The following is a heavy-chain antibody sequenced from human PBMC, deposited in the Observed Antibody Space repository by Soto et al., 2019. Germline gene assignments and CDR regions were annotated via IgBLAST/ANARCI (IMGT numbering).Heavy chain of an antibody. CDR2: IRQDGSEK. CDR3: ARDDYSNDIYYYYYYGMDV. V-gene: IGHV3-7*03. J-gene: IGHJ6*02. D-gene: IGHD4-4*01. CDR1: GFTFSSYW. Sequence: PGGSLRLSCAASGFTFSSYWMSWVRQAPGKGLEWVANIRQDGSEKYYVDSVKGRFTISRDNAKNSLYLQMNSLRAEDTAVYYCARDDYSNDIYYYYYYGMDVWGQGTTVTVSS.